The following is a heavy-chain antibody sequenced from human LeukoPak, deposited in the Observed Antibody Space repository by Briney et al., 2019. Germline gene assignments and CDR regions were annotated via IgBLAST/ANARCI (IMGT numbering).Heavy chain of an antibody. CDR3: ARLTPYDDVTFDI. D-gene: IGHD4-23*01. V-gene: IGHV1-18*01. CDR2: ISAYNGNT. J-gene: IGHJ3*02. Sequence: ASVKVSCKASGGTFSSYGISWVRQAPGQGLEWMGWISAYNGNTNYAQKLQGRVTMTTDTSTSTAYMELRSLRSDDTAVYYCARLTPYDDVTFDIWGQGTMVTVSS. CDR1: GGTFSSYG.